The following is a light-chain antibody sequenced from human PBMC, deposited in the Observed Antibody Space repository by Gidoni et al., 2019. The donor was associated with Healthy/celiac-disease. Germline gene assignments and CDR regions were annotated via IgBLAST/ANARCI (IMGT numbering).Light chain of an antibody. Sequence: CRASQSVSSYLAWYQQTPGQAPRLLIYDASNMATGIPARFSGSGSGTDFTLTISSLEPEAFAVYYCQQRSNWPPYTFGQGTKLEIK. J-gene: IGKJ2*01. CDR1: QSVSSY. CDR2: DAS. V-gene: IGKV3-11*01. CDR3: QQRSNWPPYT.